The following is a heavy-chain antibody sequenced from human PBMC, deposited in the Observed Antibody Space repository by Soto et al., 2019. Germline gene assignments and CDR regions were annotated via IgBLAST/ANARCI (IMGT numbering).Heavy chain of an antibody. V-gene: IGHV1-18*01. CDR2: IGAYNGNT. CDR3: ARDVPTVTTGGPDY. CDR1: GYTFTSYS. D-gene: IGHD4-17*01. J-gene: IGHJ4*02. Sequence: QVQLVQSGVEVEKPGASVKVSCKASGYTFTSYSISWVRQAPGQGLEWKGWIGAYNGNTNYAQKFQGRVTMTADTSTSTAYMELRSLRSDDTAVYYCARDVPTVTTGGPDYWGQGTLVTVSS.